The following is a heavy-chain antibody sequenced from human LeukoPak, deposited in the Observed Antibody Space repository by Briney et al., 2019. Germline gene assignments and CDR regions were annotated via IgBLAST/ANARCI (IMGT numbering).Heavy chain of an antibody. D-gene: IGHD2-8*01. CDR3: AREDTGVAFDI. V-gene: IGHV3-48*03. CDR1: RFTFSSYE. CDR2: ISGSGIK. J-gene: IGHJ3*02. Sequence: AGGSLRLSCAASRFTFSSYEMDWVRQAPGKGLEWVSYISGSGIKHYADSVKGRFTISRDNAKNSLYLQMNSLRVEDTAVYYCAREDTGVAFDIWGQGTTVTV.